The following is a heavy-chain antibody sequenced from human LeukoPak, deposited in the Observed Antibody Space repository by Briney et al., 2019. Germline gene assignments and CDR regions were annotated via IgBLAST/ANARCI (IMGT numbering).Heavy chain of an antibody. V-gene: IGHV4-4*07. CDR2: IYISGST. D-gene: IGHD6-19*01. Sequence: SETLSLICTVSGGTISSYYWSWIRQPAGKGLEWIGRIYISGSTNYNPSLKSRVTMSVDTSKNQFSLKLSSVTAADTAVYYCARTWQWLPFDYWGQGTLVTVSS. CDR1: GGTISSYY. J-gene: IGHJ4*02. CDR3: ARTWQWLPFDY.